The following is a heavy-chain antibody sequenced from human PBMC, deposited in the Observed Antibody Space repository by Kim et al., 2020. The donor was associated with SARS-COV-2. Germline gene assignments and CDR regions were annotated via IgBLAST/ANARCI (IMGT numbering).Heavy chain of an antibody. CDR3: AREVADSSGWDVYVDY. J-gene: IGHJ4*02. D-gene: IGHD6-19*01. CDR1: GFSLSTSGMC. V-gene: IGHV2-70*11. Sequence: SGPTLVNPTQTLTLTCTFSGFSLSTSGMCVSWLRQPPGKALEWLARVDWDDDKYYSRSLETRLTISKDTSKNQVVLTMTNMDPVDTATYYCAREVADSSGWDVYVDYLGLGTLGPVSS. CDR2: VDWDDDK.